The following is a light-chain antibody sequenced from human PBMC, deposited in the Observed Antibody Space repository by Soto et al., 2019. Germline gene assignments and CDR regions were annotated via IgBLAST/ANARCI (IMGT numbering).Light chain of an antibody. CDR3: QQSYSTPPWT. Sequence: DIQMTQSPSSLSASVGDRVTITCRASQSISSYLNWYQQKPGKAPKLLIYAAPSLQSGVPSRFSGSGSATHFTLTISSLQPEDFATYYCQQSYSTPPWTSGQGTKVE. CDR2: AAP. CDR1: QSISSY. J-gene: IGKJ1*01. V-gene: IGKV1-39*01.